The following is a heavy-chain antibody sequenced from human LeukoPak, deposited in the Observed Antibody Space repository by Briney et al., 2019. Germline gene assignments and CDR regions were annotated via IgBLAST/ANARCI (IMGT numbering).Heavy chain of an antibody. CDR1: GYTFTSYY. D-gene: IGHD3-10*01. CDR3: ARTGLWFRYFDY. CDR2: INPSGGST. J-gene: IGHJ4*02. Sequence: GASVKVSCKASGYTFTSYYMHWVRQAPGKGLEWMGIINPSGGSTSYAQKFQGRVTMTRDTSTSTVYMELSSLRSEDTAVYYCARTGLWFRYFDYWGQGTLVTVSS. V-gene: IGHV1-46*01.